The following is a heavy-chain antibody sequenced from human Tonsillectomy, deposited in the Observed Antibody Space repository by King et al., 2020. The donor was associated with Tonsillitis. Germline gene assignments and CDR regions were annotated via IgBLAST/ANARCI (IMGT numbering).Heavy chain of an antibody. D-gene: IGHD2-8*01. CDR2: IYSSGNT. V-gene: IGHV4-61*02. Sequence: QLQESGPGLVKPSQTLSLTCTVSGGSISSGSYYWSWIRQPAGKGLEWIGRIYSSGNTNYNPSLKSRVTMSVDTSKNQFSLKLTSVTAADTAVYYCAREMVLPAFDYWGQGTLVTVFS. CDR3: AREMVLPAFDY. J-gene: IGHJ4*02. CDR1: GGSISSGSYY.